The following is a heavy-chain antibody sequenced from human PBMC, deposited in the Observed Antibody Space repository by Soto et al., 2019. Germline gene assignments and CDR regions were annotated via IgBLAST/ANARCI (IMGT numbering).Heavy chain of an antibody. CDR1: GQSFSGHS. CDR2: INESGST. D-gene: IGHD1-1*01. CDR3: ARGSGIVALPGELEDVKYDY. J-gene: IGHJ4*02. Sequence: QVQLQQWGAGLVKPSETLSLSCAVYGQSFSGHSWAWIRQPPGKGLELIGEINESGSTYYNPSLKSRITISTDTSKNQFSLKLSSGSAADTAAYFCARGSGIVALPGELEDVKYDYWGQGTLVNVSS. V-gene: IGHV4-34*01.